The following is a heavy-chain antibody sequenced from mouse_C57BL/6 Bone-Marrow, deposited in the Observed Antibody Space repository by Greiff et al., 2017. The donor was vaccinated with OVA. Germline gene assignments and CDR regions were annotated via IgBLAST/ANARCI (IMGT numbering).Heavy chain of an antibody. V-gene: IGHV5-6*01. CDR2: ISSGGSYT. CDR3: ARTFITTVY. CDR1: GFTFSSYG. J-gene: IGHJ3*01. D-gene: IGHD1-1*01. Sequence: EVKLVESGGDLVKPGGSLKLSCAASGFTFSSYGMSWVRQTPDKRLEWVATISSGGSYTYYPDSVKGRFTISRDNAKNTLYLQMSSLKSVDTAMYYCARTFITTVYWGQGTLGTVSA.